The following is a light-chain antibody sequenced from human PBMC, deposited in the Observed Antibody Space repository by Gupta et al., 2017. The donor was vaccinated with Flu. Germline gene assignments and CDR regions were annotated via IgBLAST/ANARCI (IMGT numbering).Light chain of an antibody. J-gene: IGLJ2*01. CDR2: EVS. Sequence: QSALTQPASVSASPGQSITLSCTGTSSDVGNYDLVSWYQQSPGKAPKLMIYEVSKWPSGVSNRFSGSKSGNTAALTISGLQAEDEGDYYCCSYAGRHVVFGGGTKLTVL. CDR1: SSDVGNYDL. CDR3: CSYAGRHVV. V-gene: IGLV2-23*02.